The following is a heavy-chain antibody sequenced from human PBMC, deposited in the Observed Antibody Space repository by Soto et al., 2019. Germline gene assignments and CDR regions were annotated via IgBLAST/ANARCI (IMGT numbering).Heavy chain of an antibody. Sequence: EVQLLESGGDLVQPGGSLRLSCAAAGVMFSSYGMSWVRQAPGKGLQWVATIHPSGGSTHYAESVRGRFTISRDNSRDTLYLQMNSLIAEDTAVYYCAKDPSTGPPDCWGQGALVTVSS. J-gene: IGHJ4*02. CDR3: AKDPSTGPPDC. D-gene: IGHD3-9*01. CDR2: IHPSGGST. V-gene: IGHV3-23*01. CDR1: GVMFSSYG.